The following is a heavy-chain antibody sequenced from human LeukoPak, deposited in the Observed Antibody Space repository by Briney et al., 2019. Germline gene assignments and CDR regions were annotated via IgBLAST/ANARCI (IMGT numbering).Heavy chain of an antibody. D-gene: IGHD3-3*01. CDR3: ARDKDFDYMDV. Sequence: GASVKVSCTASGYTFTDNYVHWVRQAPGQGLEYMGWINPNSGGAKYAQNFQGRVTMTRDTSISTVYMELSRLHSDDTAVYYCARDKDFDYMDVWGKGTTVTVSS. V-gene: IGHV1-2*02. J-gene: IGHJ6*03. CDR1: GYTFTDNY. CDR2: INPNSGGA.